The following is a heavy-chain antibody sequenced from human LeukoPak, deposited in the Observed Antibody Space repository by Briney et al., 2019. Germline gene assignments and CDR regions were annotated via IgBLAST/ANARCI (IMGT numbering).Heavy chain of an antibody. J-gene: IGHJ4*02. V-gene: IGHV3-21*01. Sequence: GGSLRLSCAASGFTFSSSSMNWVRQAPGKGLEWVSSISSSSSYIYYADSVKGRFTISRDNAKNSLYLQMNSLRAEDTAVYYRARENGVVPAATLDYWGQGTLVTVSS. CDR2: ISSSSSYI. D-gene: IGHD2-2*01. CDR3: ARENGVVPAATLDY. CDR1: GFTFSSSS.